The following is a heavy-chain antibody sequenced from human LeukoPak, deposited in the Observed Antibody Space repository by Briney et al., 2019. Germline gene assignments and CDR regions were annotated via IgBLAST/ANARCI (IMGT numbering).Heavy chain of an antibody. CDR1: GGSFSDYY. J-gene: IGHJ4*02. CDR3: ARTKSGYDPHRRGGYFDY. V-gene: IGHV4-34*01. Sequence: SETLSLTCAVYGGSFSDYYWSWIRQPPGKGLEWIGEINHSGSTNYNPSLKSRVTISVDTSKNQFSLKLSSVTAADTAVYYCARTKSGYDPHRRGGYFDYWGQGTLVTVSS. D-gene: IGHD5-12*01. CDR2: INHSGST.